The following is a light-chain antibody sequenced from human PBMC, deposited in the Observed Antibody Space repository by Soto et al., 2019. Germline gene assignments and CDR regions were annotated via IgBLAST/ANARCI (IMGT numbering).Light chain of an antibody. CDR1: SSDVGGSNF. CDR3: CSYAGNSLWV. Sequence: QSALTQPRSVSGSPGQSVTISCTGSSSDVGGSNFVSWYQQHPVKAPKLVIYDVSKRPSGVPDRFSGSKSRNTASLTISGLQAEDEADYYCCSYAGNSLWVFGGGTKLTVL. J-gene: IGLJ3*02. V-gene: IGLV2-11*01. CDR2: DVS.